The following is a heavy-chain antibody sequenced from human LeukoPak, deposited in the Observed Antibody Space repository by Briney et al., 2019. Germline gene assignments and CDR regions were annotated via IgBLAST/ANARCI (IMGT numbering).Heavy chain of an antibody. D-gene: IGHD1-1*01. CDR1: GFTFSNYS. V-gene: IGHV3-21*01. J-gene: IGHJ3*02. CDR2: ISRSRSYI. Sequence: GGSLRLSCAASGFTFSNYSMNWVRQAPGKGLEWVSSISRSRSYIYYADSVKGRFTISRDNPKNSLYLQMNSLRAEDTAVYYCAKSGTTPTVGAFDIWGQGTMVTVSS. CDR3: AKSGTTPTVGAFDI.